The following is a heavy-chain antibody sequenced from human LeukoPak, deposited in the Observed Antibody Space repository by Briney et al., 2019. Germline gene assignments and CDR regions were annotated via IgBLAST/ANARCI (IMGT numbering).Heavy chain of an antibody. V-gene: IGHV3-48*01. CDR3: ARSGSTYSYGMDV. D-gene: IGHD3-10*01. CDR2: ISTSSSTI. J-gene: IGHJ6*02. Sequence: GGSLRLSCAASGFTFSSYSMNWVRQAPGKGLEWVSCISTSSSTIYYADSVKGRFTISRDNSKNTLYLQMNSLRAEDTAVYYCARSGSTYSYGMDVWGQGTTVTVSS. CDR1: GFTFSSYS.